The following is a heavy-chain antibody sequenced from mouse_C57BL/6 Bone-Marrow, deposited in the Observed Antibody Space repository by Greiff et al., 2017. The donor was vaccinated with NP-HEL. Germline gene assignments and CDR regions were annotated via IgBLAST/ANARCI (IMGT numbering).Heavy chain of an antibody. CDR1: GYSFTGYY. CDR2: INPSTGGT. V-gene: IGHV1-42*01. Sequence: EVQLQQSGPELVKPGASVKISCKASGYSFTGYYMNWVKQSPEKSLEWIGEINPSTGGTTYNQKFKAKATLTVDKSSSTAYMQLKSLTSEDSAVYYCARRDYYYAMDDWGQGTSVTVSS. CDR3: ARRDYYYAMDD. J-gene: IGHJ4*01.